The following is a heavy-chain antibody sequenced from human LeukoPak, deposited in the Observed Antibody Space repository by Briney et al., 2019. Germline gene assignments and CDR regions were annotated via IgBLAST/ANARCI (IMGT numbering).Heavy chain of an antibody. CDR1: GGSISSYY. V-gene: IGHV4-4*09. CDR3: ARHQLRHYYYMDV. D-gene: IGHD5-18*01. J-gene: IGHJ6*03. Sequence: PSETLSLTCTVSGGSISSYYWSWIRQPPGKGLEWIGYIYTSGSTNYNPSLKGRVTISVDTSKNQFSLKLSSVTAADTAVYYCARHQLRHYYYMDVWGKGTTVTVSS. CDR2: IYTSGST.